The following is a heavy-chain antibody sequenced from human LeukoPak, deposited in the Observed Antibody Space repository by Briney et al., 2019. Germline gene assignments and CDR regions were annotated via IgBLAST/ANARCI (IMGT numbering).Heavy chain of an antibody. J-gene: IGHJ2*01. CDR1: GYSFTSYW. CDR2: IYPGGSDT. Sequence: GESLKISCKGSGYSFTSYWIGWVRQMPGKGLEWMGIIYPGGSDTRYSPSFQGQVTISADKSINTAFVQWSSLKASDTAIYYCARRTPEYTNRWYFDLWGRGTLVTVSS. D-gene: IGHD6-6*01. V-gene: IGHV5-51*01. CDR3: ARRTPEYTNRWYFDL.